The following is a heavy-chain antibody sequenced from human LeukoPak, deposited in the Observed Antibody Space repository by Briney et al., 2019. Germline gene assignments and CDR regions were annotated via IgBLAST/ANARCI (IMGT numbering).Heavy chain of an antibody. CDR3: AKDAQRGFDYSNSLEY. Sequence: GKSLTLSCVASQFRFPFSHYGMHWVRQAPGRGLEWVAVIWSDGTNQYYADSVKGRFTISRDNSKNTVYLQMNSLRAEDTAVYFCAKDAQRGFDYSNSLEYWGQGTLVTFSS. V-gene: IGHV3-33*06. CDR2: IWSDGTNQ. CDR1: QFRFPFSHYG. J-gene: IGHJ4*02. D-gene: IGHD4-11*01.